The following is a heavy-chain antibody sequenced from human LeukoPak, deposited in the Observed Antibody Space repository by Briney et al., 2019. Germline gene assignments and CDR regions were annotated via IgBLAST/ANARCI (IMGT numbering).Heavy chain of an antibody. Sequence: SETLSLTCGVPGGSISNTNWWSWVRQPPGQGLEWIGEISLTGLTHYNPSLESRVTVSLDKSKNQLSLNLTSVTAADTAVYYCSRENGAFSPFGYWGQGTLVTV. CDR2: ISLTGLT. D-gene: IGHD2-8*01. CDR1: GGSISNTNW. J-gene: IGHJ4*02. V-gene: IGHV4-4*02. CDR3: SRENGAFSPFGY.